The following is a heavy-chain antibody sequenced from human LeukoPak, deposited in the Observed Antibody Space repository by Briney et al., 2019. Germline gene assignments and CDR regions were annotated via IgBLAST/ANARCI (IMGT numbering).Heavy chain of an antibody. CDR1: GFTFSNIY. CDR2: IHSGGIT. D-gene: IGHD3-10*01. CDR3: AAHLKGSGSYQYFDY. J-gene: IGHJ4*02. Sequence: GGSLRLSCAASGFTFSNIYMSWVRQAPGTGLEWVSIIHSGGITNYADSVKGRFTIARDNYKNTLYLQMNSLRAEDTAVYYCAAHLKGSGSYQYFDYRGQGTLVSDSS. V-gene: IGHV3-66*01.